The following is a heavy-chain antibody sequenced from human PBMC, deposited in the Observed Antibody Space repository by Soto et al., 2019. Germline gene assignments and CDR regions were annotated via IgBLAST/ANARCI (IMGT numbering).Heavy chain of an antibody. CDR3: ARTTPDSSGYTEYRLYDAFDI. Sequence: QVQLQQSGPGLVKPSQTLSLTCAISGDSVSSNSAAWNWIRQSPSRGLEWLGRTYYRSKWYNDYAVSVKSRITINPDTSNNQFSLQLNSVTPEDTAVYYCARTTPDSSGYTEYRLYDAFDIWGQGTMVTVSS. D-gene: IGHD3-22*01. V-gene: IGHV6-1*01. CDR2: TYYRSKWYN. J-gene: IGHJ3*02. CDR1: GDSVSSNSAA.